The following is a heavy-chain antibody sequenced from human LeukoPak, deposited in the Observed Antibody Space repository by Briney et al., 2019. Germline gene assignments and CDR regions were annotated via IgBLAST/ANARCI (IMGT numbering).Heavy chain of an antibody. CDR3: ARGTRFIKVAGTSLSFDP. V-gene: IGHV3-64*01. J-gene: IGHJ5*02. CDR2: ISANGGRT. CDR1: GFTFSSYS. Sequence: PGGSLRLSCAVSGFTFSSYSMNWDRQAPGKGLEYVSGISANGGRTYYANSVKGRFTISRDNSKNTLYLHLGSLRPEDMAVYYCARGTRFIKVAGTSLSFDPWGQGILVIVSS. D-gene: IGHD6-19*01.